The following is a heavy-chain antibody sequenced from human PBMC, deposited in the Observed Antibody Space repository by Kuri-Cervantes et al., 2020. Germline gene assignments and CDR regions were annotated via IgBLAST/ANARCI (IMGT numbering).Heavy chain of an antibody. CDR1: GYTFTSYG. Sequence: SVKVSCKASGYTFTSYGISWVRQAPGQGLEWMGRIIPILGIANYAQKFQGRVTITAVKSTSTAYMELSSLRSEDTAVYYCARGLAGITMVRREYFQHWGQGTLVTVAS. CDR3: ARGLAGITMVRREYFQH. J-gene: IGHJ1*01. CDR2: IIPILGIA. V-gene: IGHV1-69*04. D-gene: IGHD3-10*01.